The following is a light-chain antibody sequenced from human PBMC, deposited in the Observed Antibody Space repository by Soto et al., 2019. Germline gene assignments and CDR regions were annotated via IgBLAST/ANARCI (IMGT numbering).Light chain of an antibody. CDR1: QTISGS. CDR2: DVS. CDR3: QQYHGYSRT. J-gene: IGKJ1*01. Sequence: DIQMTQSPSALSASVGDRVTITCRASQTISGSLAWYQQKPGKAPDLLISDVSSLERGVASRFSGSGSGTEFTLTISSMQPDDFATYYCQQYHGYSRTFGQGTKVDMK. V-gene: IGKV1-5*01.